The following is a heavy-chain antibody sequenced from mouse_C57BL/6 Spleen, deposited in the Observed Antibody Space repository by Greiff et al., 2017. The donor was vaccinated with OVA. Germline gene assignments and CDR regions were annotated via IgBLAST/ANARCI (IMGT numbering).Heavy chain of an antibody. CDR1: GFTFSDYG. D-gene: IGHD2-5*01. J-gene: IGHJ2*01. CDR2: ISSGSSTI. V-gene: IGHV5-17*01. Sequence: EVKVVDSGGGLVKPGGSLKLSCAASGFTFSDYGMHWVRQAPEKGLEWVAYISSGSSTIYYADTVKGRFTISRDNAKNTLFLQMTSLRSEDTAMYYCARDYSNYFDYWGQGTTLTVSS. CDR3: ARDYSNYFDY.